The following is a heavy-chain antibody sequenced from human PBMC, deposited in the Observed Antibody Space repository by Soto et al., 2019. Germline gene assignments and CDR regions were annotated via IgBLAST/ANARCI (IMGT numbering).Heavy chain of an antibody. CDR2: IYYSGST. J-gene: IGHJ4*02. V-gene: IGHV4-61*01. CDR3: AREARCSSTSCYDY. CDR1: GGSVSSGSYY. Sequence: SETLSLTCTVSGGSVSSGSYYWSWIRQPPGKGLEWIGYIYYSGSTNYNPSLKSRVTISVDTSKNQFSLKLSSVTAADTAVYYCAREARCSSTSCYDYWGQGTLVTV. D-gene: IGHD2-2*01.